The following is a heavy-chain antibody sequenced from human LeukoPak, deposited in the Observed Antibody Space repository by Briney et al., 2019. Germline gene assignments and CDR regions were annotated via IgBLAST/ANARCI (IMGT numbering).Heavy chain of an antibody. CDR3: ASSSSESGYYYYYGMDV. CDR2: TYYRSKWYN. D-gene: IGHD3-3*01. Sequence: SQTLSLTCAISGDSVSSNSAAWNWIRQSSSRGLEWLGRTYYRSKWYNDYAVSVKSRITINPDTSKNQFSLQLNSVTPEDTAVYYCASSSSESGYYYYYGMDVWGQGTTVTVSS. V-gene: IGHV6-1*01. J-gene: IGHJ6*02. CDR1: GDSVSSNSAA.